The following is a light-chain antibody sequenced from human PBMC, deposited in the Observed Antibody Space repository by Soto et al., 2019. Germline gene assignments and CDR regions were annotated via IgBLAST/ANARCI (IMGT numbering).Light chain of an antibody. J-gene: IGKJ1*01. V-gene: IGKV3-15*01. CDR1: KSFSRSY. CDR3: QQYNNWPRT. Sequence: EIVLTQSPATLSLSPGERATLSCRASKSFSRSYLAWYQQKPGQAPRLLIYAASTRAAGIPARFSGSGSGTEFTLTISSLQSEDFAVYYCQQYNNWPRTFGQGTKVDIK. CDR2: AAS.